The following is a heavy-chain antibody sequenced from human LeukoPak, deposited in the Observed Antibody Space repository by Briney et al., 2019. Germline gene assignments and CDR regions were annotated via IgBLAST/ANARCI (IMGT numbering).Heavy chain of an antibody. CDR2: INYRGST. CDR3: ARDNSYMDV. CDR1: GRSISSSSYY. J-gene: IGHJ6*03. D-gene: IGHD4-11*01. V-gene: IGHV4-39*06. Sequence: SETLSLTCTVSGRSISSSSYYWGWIRQPPGKGLEWIGSINYRGSTYYNPSLKIRVTISVDKSKNQFTLNVNSVTAADTAVNYCARDNSYMDVWGKGTTVTVSS.